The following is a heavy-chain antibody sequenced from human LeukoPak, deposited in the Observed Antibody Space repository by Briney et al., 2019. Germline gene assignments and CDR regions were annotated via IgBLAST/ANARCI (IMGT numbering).Heavy chain of an antibody. Sequence: SQTPSLTCTVSGGSISSGSYYWSWIRQPAGKGLEWIGRIYTSGSTNYNPSLKSRVTISVDTSKNQFSLKLSSVTAADTAVYYCARDMAGGRYYYYMDVWGKGTTVTVSS. J-gene: IGHJ6*03. CDR1: GGSISSGSYY. V-gene: IGHV4-61*02. CDR2: IYTSGST. CDR3: ARDMAGGRYYYYMDV. D-gene: IGHD6-19*01.